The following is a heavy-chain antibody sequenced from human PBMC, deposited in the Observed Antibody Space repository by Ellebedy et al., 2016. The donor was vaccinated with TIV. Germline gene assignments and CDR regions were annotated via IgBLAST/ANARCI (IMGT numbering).Heavy chain of an antibody. J-gene: IGHJ4*02. CDR3: ARDRGRRFDY. CDR1: GGSISSGGYY. Sequence: SETLSLXXTVSGGSISSGGYYWSWIRQPPGKGLEWIGYIYYSGSTNYNPSLKSRVTISVDTSKNQFSLKLSSVTAADTAVYYCARDRGRRFDYWGQGTLVTVSS. CDR2: IYYSGST. D-gene: IGHD3-10*01. V-gene: IGHV4-61*08.